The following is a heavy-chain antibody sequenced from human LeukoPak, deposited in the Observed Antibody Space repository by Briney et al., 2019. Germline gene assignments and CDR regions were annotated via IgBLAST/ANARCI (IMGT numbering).Heavy chain of an antibody. CDR2: IYYSGST. CDR3: ARGGVYYYDSSGYYLDY. CDR1: GGSISSGGYY. D-gene: IGHD3-22*01. Sequence: SQTLSLTCTISGGSISSGGYYWSWIRQHPGKGLEWIGYIYYSGSTYYNPSLKSRVTISVDTSKNQFSLKLSSVTAADTAVYYCARGGVYYYDSSGYYLDYWGQGTLVTVSS. J-gene: IGHJ4*02. V-gene: IGHV4-31*03.